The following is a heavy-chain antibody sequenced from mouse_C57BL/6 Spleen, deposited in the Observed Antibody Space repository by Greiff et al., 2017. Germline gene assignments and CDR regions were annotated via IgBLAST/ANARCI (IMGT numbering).Heavy chain of an antibody. J-gene: IGHJ4*01. Sequence: VQLQQSGAELVRPGASVKLSSTASGFNIKDAYMHGVKQRPEQGREWIGWFDPENGDTEYASKFQGKATITADTSSNTAYLQLSSLTSEDTAVYYCTTDTTVSSGAMDYWGQGTSVTVSS. CDR3: TTDTTVSSGAMDY. V-gene: IGHV14-4*01. CDR1: GFNIKDAY. CDR2: FDPENGDT. D-gene: IGHD1-1*01.